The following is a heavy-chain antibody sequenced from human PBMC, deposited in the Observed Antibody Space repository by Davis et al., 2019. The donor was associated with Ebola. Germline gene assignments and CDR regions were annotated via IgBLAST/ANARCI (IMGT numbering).Heavy chain of an antibody. V-gene: IGHV1-69*13. CDR3: ARYSSGWNRYFDL. D-gene: IGHD6-19*01. CDR1: GDTFSSYS. Sequence: SVKVSCKSSGDTFSSYSIYWVRQAPGQGLECMGGIMPVFGTTNYAQKFQARLTITADDSTSTAYMELSGLTSEDTAVYYCARYSSGWNRYFDLWGRGTLVTVSS. J-gene: IGHJ2*01. CDR2: IMPVFGTT.